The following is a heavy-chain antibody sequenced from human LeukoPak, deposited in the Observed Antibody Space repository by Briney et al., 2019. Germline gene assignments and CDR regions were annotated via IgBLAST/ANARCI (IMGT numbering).Heavy chain of an antibody. V-gene: IGHV3-23*01. CDR3: ARGLYYYDSSGPCA. D-gene: IGHD3-22*01. J-gene: IGHJ4*02. CDR2: ISGSGGST. Sequence: GGSLRLSCAASGFTFSSYAMSWVRQAPGKGLEWVSAISGSGGSTYYADSVKGRFTISRDNSKNTLYLQMNSLRAEDTAVYYCARGLYYYDSSGPCAWGQGTLVTVSS. CDR1: GFTFSSYA.